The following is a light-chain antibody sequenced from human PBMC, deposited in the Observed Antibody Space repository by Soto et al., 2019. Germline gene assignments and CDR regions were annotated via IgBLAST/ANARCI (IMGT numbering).Light chain of an antibody. CDR1: QSVSSSY. CDR3: QQYGSSPRT. Sequence: EIVLTQSPGTLSLSPGEIATLSCRASQSVSSSYLAWYQQKPGQAPRLLIYGASSRATGIPDMFSGSGSGTDFTLTISRLEPEDFAVYYCQQYGSSPRTFGQGTKVEIK. CDR2: GAS. J-gene: IGKJ1*01. V-gene: IGKV3-20*01.